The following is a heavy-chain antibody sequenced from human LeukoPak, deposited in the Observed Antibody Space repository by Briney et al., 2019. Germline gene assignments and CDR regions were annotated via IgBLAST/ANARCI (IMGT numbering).Heavy chain of an antibody. V-gene: IGHV1-46*01. J-gene: IGHJ4*02. CDR2: INPSGGST. Sequence: VASVKVSCKASGYTFTSYYMHWVRQAPGQGLEWMGIINPSGGSTSYAQKFQGRVTMTRDTSTSTVYMELSSLRSEDTAVYYCARAYYYDSSGYYSLGDYWGQGTLVTVPS. CDR3: ARAYYYDSSGYYSLGDY. D-gene: IGHD3-22*01. CDR1: GYTFTSYY.